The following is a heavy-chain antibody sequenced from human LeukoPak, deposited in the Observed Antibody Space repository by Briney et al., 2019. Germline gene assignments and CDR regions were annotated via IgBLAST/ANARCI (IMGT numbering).Heavy chain of an antibody. CDR3: VRDRGTNGINDRGYFDY. J-gene: IGHJ4*02. CDR2: IWYDGSNK. D-gene: IGHD1-1*01. Sequence: GALRLSCAASGFTFSSYGTHWVRQAPGKGLEWVAIIWYDGSNKYYVDSVKGRFTISRDNSKNTLYLQMNSLRAEDTAVYYCVRDRGTNGINDRGYFDYWGQGTLVTVSS. V-gene: IGHV3-33*01. CDR1: GFTFSSYG.